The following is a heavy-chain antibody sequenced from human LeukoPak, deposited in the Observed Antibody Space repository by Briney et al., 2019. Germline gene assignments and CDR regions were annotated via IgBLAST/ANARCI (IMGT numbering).Heavy chain of an antibody. Sequence: ASVKVSCKASGYTFTSYDINWVRQATGQGLEWMGWMNPNSGNTGYAQKFQGRVTMTRNTSISTAYMELGSLRSEDTAVYYCARGSIITIFGVVITRNWFGPWGQGTLVTVSS. D-gene: IGHD3-3*01. V-gene: IGHV1-8*01. CDR2: MNPNSGNT. CDR3: ARGSIITIFGVVITRNWFGP. J-gene: IGHJ5*02. CDR1: GYTFTSYD.